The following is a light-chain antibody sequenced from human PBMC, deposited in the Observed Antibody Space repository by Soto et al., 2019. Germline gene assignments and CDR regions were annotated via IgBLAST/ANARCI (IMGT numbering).Light chain of an antibody. CDR1: QRVSSSY. V-gene: IGKV3D-20*02. J-gene: IGKJ1*01. CDR2: GAS. CDR3: QQRSIWPPWT. Sequence: EMVLTQSPGTLSVSPGERASLSCRASQRVSSSYFAWYQQKPGHPPRRLINGASSRATGSPDSFSGSGSWTDYSLTISSLEPEEFAIYYCQQRSIWPPWTFGQGTKVDIK.